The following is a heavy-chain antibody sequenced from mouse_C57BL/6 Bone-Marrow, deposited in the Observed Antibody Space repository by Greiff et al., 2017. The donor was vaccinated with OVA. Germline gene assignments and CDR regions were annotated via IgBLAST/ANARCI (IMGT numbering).Heavy chain of an antibody. Sequence: EVKLVESGPGLVKPSQSLSLTCSVTGYSITSGYYWNWIRQFPGNKLEWMGYISYDGSHNYNPSLKNRISITRDTSKNQFFLKLNSVTTEDTATYYCASRYYGSSYFDYWGQGTTLTVSS. J-gene: IGHJ2*01. CDR3: ASRYYGSSYFDY. D-gene: IGHD1-1*01. V-gene: IGHV3-6*01. CDR2: ISYDGSH. CDR1: GYSITSGYY.